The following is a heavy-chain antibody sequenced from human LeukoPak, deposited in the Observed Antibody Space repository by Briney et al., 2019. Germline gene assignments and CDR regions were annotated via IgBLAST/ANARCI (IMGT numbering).Heavy chain of an antibody. V-gene: IGHV1-8*01. CDR1: GYTFTSYD. CDR3: ARLTTSSSWYFFQQPDQLWDNDAFDI. Sequence: ASVKVSCKASGYTFTSYDINWVRQATGQGLEWMGWMNPNSGNTGYAQKFQGRVTMTTDTSTSTAYMELRSLRSDDTAVYYCARLTTSSSWYFFQQPDQLWDNDAFDIWGQGTMVTVSS. CDR2: MNPNSGNT. D-gene: IGHD6-13*01. J-gene: IGHJ3*02.